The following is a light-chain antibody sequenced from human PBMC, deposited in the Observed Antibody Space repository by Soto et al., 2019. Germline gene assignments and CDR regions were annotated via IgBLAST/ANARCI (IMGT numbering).Light chain of an antibody. V-gene: IGKV3-20*01. Sequence: EIVLTQSPGTLSLSLGERATLSCRASQSVSNNYLAWYQQKPGQAPRLLIYATSSRATGIPDRFSGSGSGTDITLTISRLEPEDFAVYYCQQYGDSPGYSFGQGTKLEIK. J-gene: IGKJ2*03. CDR3: QQYGDSPGYS. CDR2: ATS. CDR1: QSVSNNY.